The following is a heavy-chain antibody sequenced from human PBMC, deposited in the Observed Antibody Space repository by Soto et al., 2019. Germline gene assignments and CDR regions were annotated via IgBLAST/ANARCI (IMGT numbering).Heavy chain of an antibody. V-gene: IGHV4-34*01. CDR2: INHSGST. D-gene: IGHD2-2*01. CDR3: ARGGYCSSTSCFPAHYYFDY. CDR1: DGSFSGYY. Sequence: SETLSLTCAVYDGSFSGYYWSWIRQPPGKGLEWIGEINHSGSTNYNPSLKSRVTISVDTSKNQFSLKLSSVTAADTAVYYCARGGYCSSTSCFPAHYYFDYWGQGTLVTVSS. J-gene: IGHJ4*02.